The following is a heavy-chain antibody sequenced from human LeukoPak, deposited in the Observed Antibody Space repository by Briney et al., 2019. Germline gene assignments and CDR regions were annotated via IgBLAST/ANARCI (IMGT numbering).Heavy chain of an antibody. CDR1: GGSISSSSYY. V-gene: IGHV4-39*01. CDR3: ARHPYGLVREAYFDP. D-gene: IGHD6-19*01. J-gene: IGHJ5*02. Sequence: SETLSLTCTVSGGSISSSSYYWGWIRQPPGKGLEWIGSVYRSGDTNYNPSLKSRVTMTMDTSKNQFSLKVTSVTAADTAIYYCARHPYGLVREAYFDPWGQGTLVTVSS. CDR2: VYRSGDT.